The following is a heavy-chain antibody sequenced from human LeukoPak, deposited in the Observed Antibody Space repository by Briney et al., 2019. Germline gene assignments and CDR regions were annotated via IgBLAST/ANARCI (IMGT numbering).Heavy chain of an antibody. V-gene: IGHV3-7*01. J-gene: IGHJ6*03. CDR2: IKQDGSEK. Sequence: GGSLRLSCVASGFTFSSNWMSWVRQAPGKGLEWVANIKQDGSEKHYVDSVKGRFTISRDNAKNSLYLQMNSLRAEDTAVYYCARDAGLYYYYKDVRGKGTTVTVSS. CDR3: ARDAGLYYYYKDV. D-gene: IGHD3/OR15-3a*01. CDR1: GFTFSSNW.